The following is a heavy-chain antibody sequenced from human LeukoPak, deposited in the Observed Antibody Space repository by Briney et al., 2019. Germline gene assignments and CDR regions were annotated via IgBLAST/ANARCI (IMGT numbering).Heavy chain of an antibody. CDR1: GGTFSSYA. D-gene: IGHD3-22*01. CDR3: ARDGQYYYDSSGYTHFDY. V-gene: IGHV1-69*05. CDR2: IIPIFGTA. J-gene: IGHJ4*02. Sequence: SVKVSCKXSGGTFSSYAISWVRQAPGQGLEWMGGIIPIFGTANYAQKFQGRVTITTDESTSTAYMELSSLRSEDTAVYYCARDGQYYYDSSGYTHFDYWGQGTLVTVSS.